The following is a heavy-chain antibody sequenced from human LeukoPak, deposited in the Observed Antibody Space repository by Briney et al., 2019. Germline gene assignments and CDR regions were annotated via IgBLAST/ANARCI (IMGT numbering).Heavy chain of an antibody. CDR3: ARAVGRYYDILTGFDY. CDR1: GYTFTSYG. CDR2: ISANNGNT. J-gene: IGHJ4*02. D-gene: IGHD3-9*01. Sequence: ASVKVSCKASGYTFTSYGISWVRQAPGQGLEWMGWISANNGNTNYAQKLQGRVTMTTDTSTSTAYMVMRSLRSDDTAVYYCARAVGRYYDILTGFDYWGQGTLVTVSS. V-gene: IGHV1-18*01.